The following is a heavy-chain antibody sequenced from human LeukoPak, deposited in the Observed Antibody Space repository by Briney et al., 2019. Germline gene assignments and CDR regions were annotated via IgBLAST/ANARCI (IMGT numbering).Heavy chain of an antibody. D-gene: IGHD6-6*01. CDR2: IYYSGST. CDR1: GGSISSCY. CDR3: ARERSFGSSSYFDY. Sequence: SETLSLTCTVSGGSISSCYWSWIRQPPGKGLEWIGYIYYSGSTNYNPSLKSRVTISVDTSKNQFSLKLSSVTAADTAVYYCARERSFGSSSYFDYWGQGTLVTVSS. J-gene: IGHJ4*02. V-gene: IGHV4-59*01.